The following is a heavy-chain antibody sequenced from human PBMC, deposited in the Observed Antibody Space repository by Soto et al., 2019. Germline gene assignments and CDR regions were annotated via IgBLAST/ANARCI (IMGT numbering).Heavy chain of an antibody. CDR1: GFTFSSYA. V-gene: IGHV3-64*01. Sequence: GGSLRLSCAASGFTFSSYAIHWVRQAPGKGLEYVSAISSNGGSTYYANSVKGRFTISRDNSKNTLYLQMGSLRAEDMAVYYCARDRSGWYGVADAFDIWGQGTMVTVSS. CDR3: ARDRSGWYGVADAFDI. D-gene: IGHD6-19*01. J-gene: IGHJ3*02. CDR2: ISSNGGST.